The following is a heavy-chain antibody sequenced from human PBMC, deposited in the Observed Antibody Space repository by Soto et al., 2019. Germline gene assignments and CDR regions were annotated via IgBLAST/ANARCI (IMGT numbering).Heavy chain of an antibody. J-gene: IGHJ4*02. CDR3: ARGRRFLEWLFRPPSDY. Sequence: GASVKVSCKASGYTFTSYYMHWVRQAPGQGLEWMGIINPSGGSTSYAQKFQGRVTMTRDTSTSTVYMEPSSLRSEDTAVYYCARGRRFLEWLFRPPSDYWGQGTLVTVSS. CDR2: INPSGGST. V-gene: IGHV1-46*01. CDR1: GYTFTSYY. D-gene: IGHD3-3*01.